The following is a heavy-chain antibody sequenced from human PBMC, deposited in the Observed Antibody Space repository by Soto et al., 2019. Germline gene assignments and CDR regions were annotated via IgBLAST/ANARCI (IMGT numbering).Heavy chain of an antibody. V-gene: IGHV3-30*14. CDR1: GFTFSTYV. D-gene: IGHD3-3*01. Sequence: QVQLVESGGGVVQPGRSLRLSCAASGFTFSTYVMHWVRQAPGKGLECVAVISYDGSNKYYADSVKGRFTISRDNSKNTLYIQMNSLRAEDTAVYYCARDRPQITIFDAFDIWGQGTMVTVSS. CDR3: ARDRPQITIFDAFDI. CDR2: ISYDGSNK. J-gene: IGHJ3*02.